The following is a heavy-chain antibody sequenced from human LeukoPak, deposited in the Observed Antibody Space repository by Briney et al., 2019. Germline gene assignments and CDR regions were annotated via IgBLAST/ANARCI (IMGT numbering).Heavy chain of an antibody. CDR3: AKGRYYGSGNSFAYFQH. V-gene: IGHV3-30*18. D-gene: IGHD3-10*01. CDR1: RFTFSSFG. Sequence: GGSLRLSCAASRFTFSSFGMHWVRQAPGEGAVWVAVISYDGSNKYYADSVKGRFTISRDNSKNTLYLQMNSLRAEDTAVYYCAKGRYYGSGNSFAYFQHWGQGTLVTVSS. CDR2: ISYDGSNK. J-gene: IGHJ1*01.